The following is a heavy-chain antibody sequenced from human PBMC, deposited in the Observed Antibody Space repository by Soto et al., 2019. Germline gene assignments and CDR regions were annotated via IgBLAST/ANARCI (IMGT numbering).Heavy chain of an antibody. CDR3: AREGVVVVAATRAYYYYGMDV. J-gene: IGHJ6*02. CDR1: GYSLTELS. D-gene: IGHD2-15*01. Sequence: RASVKVSCKVSGYSLTELSMHWVRQAPGKGLEWMGGFDSEEGKTIYAQKFQGRVTMTEDTSTDTAYMELSSLRSDDTAVYYCAREGVVVVAATRAYYYYGMDVWGQGTTVTVSS. CDR2: FDSEEGKT. V-gene: IGHV1-24*01.